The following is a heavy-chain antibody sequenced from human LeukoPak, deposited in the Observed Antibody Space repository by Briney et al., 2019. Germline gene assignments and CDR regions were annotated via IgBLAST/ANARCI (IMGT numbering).Heavy chain of an antibody. J-gene: IGHJ3*02. V-gene: IGHV3-7*01. CDR3: ARLSRARAFDI. CDR1: GFTFNSYW. Sequence: AGGSLRLSCAASGFTFNSYWMSWVRQAPGKGLEWVANIKHDASEKYFVDSVRGRFTISRDNAKNSLYLQMNSLRAEDTALYYCARLSRARAFDIWGQGTMVTVSS. CDR2: IKHDASEK.